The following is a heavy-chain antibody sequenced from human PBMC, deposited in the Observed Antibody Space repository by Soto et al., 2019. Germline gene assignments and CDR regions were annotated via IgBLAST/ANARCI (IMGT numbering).Heavy chain of an antibody. Sequence: PGGSLRLSCAASGFTFSSHNMNWVRQAPGKGLEWVSYINGASSTIYYADSVKGRFTSSRDNAKNTVYLQMNSLRVEDTAVYYCARGWFGPDVWGKGTTVTVSS. CDR3: ARGWFGPDV. CDR1: GFTFSSHN. J-gene: IGHJ6*04. D-gene: IGHD3-10*01. CDR2: INGASSTI. V-gene: IGHV3-48*04.